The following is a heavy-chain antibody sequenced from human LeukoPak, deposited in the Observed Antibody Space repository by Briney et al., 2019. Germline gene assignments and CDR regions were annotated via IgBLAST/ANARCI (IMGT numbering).Heavy chain of an antibody. D-gene: IGHD3-22*01. J-gene: IGHJ3*01. CDR1: GFSFSSYG. V-gene: IGHV3-30*18. CDR3: AKEMDYYDSSGYYNV. Sequence: GRSLRLSCVASGFSFSSYGMHWVRQAPGKGPEWVAVISSSEDAKIYADSVKGRFTISRDNSKNTLYLQMNSLRAEDTAVYYCAKEMDYYDSSGYYNVWGQGTMVTVSS. CDR2: ISSSEDAK.